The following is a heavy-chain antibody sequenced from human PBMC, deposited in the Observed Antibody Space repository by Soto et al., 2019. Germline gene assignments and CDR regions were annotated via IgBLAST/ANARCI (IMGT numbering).Heavy chain of an antibody. CDR1: GYTFTSYG. J-gene: IGHJ6*02. D-gene: IGHD5-12*01. CDR2: ISAYNGNT. V-gene: IGHV1-18*01. Sequence: GASVKVSCKASGYTFTSYGISWVRQAPGQGLEWMGWISAYNGNTNYAQKLQGRVTMTTDTSTSTAYMELRSLRSDDTAVYYCARDRGSGYASGDGMDVWRQGTTVTVSS. CDR3: ARDRGSGYASGDGMDV.